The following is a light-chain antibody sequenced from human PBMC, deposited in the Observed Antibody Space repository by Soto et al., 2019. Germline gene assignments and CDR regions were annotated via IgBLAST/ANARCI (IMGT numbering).Light chain of an antibody. CDR3: QQYNNWPRRT. V-gene: IGKV1D-13*01. CDR1: QSISSY. J-gene: IGKJ1*01. Sequence: IQMTQSPSSLSASVGDRVTITCRASQSISSYLNWYQQKPGKAPKLLIYDASSLESGVPSRFSGSGSGTEFTLTISSLQSEDFAVYYCQQYNNWPRRTFGQGTKVDIK. CDR2: DAS.